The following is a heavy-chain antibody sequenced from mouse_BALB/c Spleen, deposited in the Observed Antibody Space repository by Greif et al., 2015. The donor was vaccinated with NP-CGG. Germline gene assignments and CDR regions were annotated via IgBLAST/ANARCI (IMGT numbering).Heavy chain of an antibody. J-gene: IGHJ4*01. CDR3: TRDFYGYVGAMDY. Sequence: EVHLVESGGGLVQPGGSMKLSCVASGFTFSNYWMNWVRQSPEKGLEWVAEIRLKSNNYATHYAESVKGRFTISRDDSKSSVYLQMNNLRAEDTGIYYCTRDFYGYVGAMDYWGQGTSVTVSS. V-gene: IGHV6-6*02. CDR2: IRLKSNNYAT. D-gene: IGHD1-2*01. CDR1: GFTFSNYW.